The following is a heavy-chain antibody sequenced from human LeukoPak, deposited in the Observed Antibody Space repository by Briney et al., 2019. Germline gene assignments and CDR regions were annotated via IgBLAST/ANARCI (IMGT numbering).Heavy chain of an antibody. CDR1: GGTFSSYA. V-gene: IGHV1-69*13. CDR2: IIPIFGTA. D-gene: IGHD4-17*01. J-gene: IGHJ1*01. Sequence: SVKVSCKASGGTFSSYAISWVRQAPGQGLEWMGGIIPIFGTANYAQKFQGKVTITADESTSTAYMELSSLRSEDTAVYYCARGYGDYHEYFQHWGQGTLVTVSS. CDR3: ARGYGDYHEYFQH.